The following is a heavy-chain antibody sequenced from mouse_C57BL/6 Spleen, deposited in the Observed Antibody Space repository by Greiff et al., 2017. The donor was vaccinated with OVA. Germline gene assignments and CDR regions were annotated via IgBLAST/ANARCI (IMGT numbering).Heavy chain of an antibody. CDR3: ARSVGQKDYFDY. CDR1: GYAFTNYL. CDR2: INPGSGGT. D-gene: IGHD3-3*01. V-gene: IGHV1-54*01. Sequence: VQLQESGAELVRPGTSVKVSCKASGYAFTNYLIEWVKQRPGQGLEWIGVINPGSGGTNYNEKFKGKATLTADKSSSTAYMQLSSLTSEDSAVXFCARSVGQKDYFDYWGQGTTLTVSS. J-gene: IGHJ2*01.